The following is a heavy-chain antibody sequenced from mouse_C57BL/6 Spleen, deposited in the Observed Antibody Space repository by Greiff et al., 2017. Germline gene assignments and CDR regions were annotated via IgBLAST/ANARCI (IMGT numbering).Heavy chain of an antibody. CDR3: ARGMVTTGGDFDY. CDR2: IYPGDGDT. CDR1: GYAFSSSW. J-gene: IGHJ2*01. D-gene: IGHD2-2*01. Sequence: VQLQESGPVLVKPGASVKISCKASGYAFSSSWMNWVKQRPGKGLEWIGRIYPGDGDTNYNGKFKGKATLTADKSSSTAYMQLSSLTSEDSAVYFCARGMVTTGGDFDYWGQGTTLTVSS. V-gene: IGHV1-82*01.